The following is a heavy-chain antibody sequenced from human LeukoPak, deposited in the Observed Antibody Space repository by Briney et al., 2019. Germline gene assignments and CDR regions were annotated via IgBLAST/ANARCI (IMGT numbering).Heavy chain of an antibody. CDR3: ARGQARLAWFDP. D-gene: IGHD6-19*01. V-gene: IGHV4-34*01. Sequence: SETLSLTCAVYGGSSSGYYWSWIRQPPGKGLEWIGEINHSGSTNYNPSLKSRVTISVDTSKNQFSLRLRSVTAADTAVYYCARGQARLAWFDPWGQGTLVTVSS. CDR2: INHSGST. J-gene: IGHJ5*02. CDR1: GGSSSGYY.